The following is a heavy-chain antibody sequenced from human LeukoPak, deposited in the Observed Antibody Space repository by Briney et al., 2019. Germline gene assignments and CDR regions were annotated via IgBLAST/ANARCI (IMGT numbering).Heavy chain of an antibody. J-gene: IGHJ4*02. V-gene: IGHV4-59*08. CDR3: ARLGDSSSRLYYFDY. D-gene: IGHD6-6*01. CDR1: GGSISSYY. Sequence: SETLSLTCTVSGGSISSYYWSWIRQPPGKGLEWIGYIHYSGSTNYNPSLKSRVTISVDTSKNQFSLKLSSVTAADTAVYYCARLGDSSSRLYYFDYWGQGTLVTVSS. CDR2: IHYSGST.